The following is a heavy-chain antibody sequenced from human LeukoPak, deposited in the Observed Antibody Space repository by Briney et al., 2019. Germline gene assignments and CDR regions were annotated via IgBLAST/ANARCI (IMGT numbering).Heavy chain of an antibody. CDR2: INPNSGGT. V-gene: IGHV1-2*02. Sequence: ASVKVSCKASGYTYTGYYMHWVRQAPGQGLEWMGWINPNSGGTNYAQKFQGRVTMTRDTSISTAYMELSRLRSDDTAVYYCASFGGAAAGISPFDYWGQGTLVTVSS. CDR3: ASFGGAAAGISPFDY. D-gene: IGHD6-13*01. CDR1: GYTYTGYY. J-gene: IGHJ4*02.